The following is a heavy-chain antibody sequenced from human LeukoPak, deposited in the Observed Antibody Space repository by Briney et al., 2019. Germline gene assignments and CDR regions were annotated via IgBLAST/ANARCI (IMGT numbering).Heavy chain of an antibody. J-gene: IGHJ6*03. V-gene: IGHV1-69*05. Sequence: ASVKVSXKASGGTFSSYAISWVRQAPGQGLEWMGGIIPIFGTANYAQKFQGRVTITTDESTSTAYVELSSLRSEDTAVYYCARDSAAGYYYYMDVWGKGTTVTVSS. D-gene: IGHD6-25*01. CDR3: ARDSAAGYYYYMDV. CDR2: IIPIFGTA. CDR1: GGTFSSYA.